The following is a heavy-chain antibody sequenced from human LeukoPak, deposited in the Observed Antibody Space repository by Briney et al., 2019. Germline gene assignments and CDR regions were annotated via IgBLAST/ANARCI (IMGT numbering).Heavy chain of an antibody. J-gene: IGHJ4*02. Sequence: SETLSLTCTVSGGSISSYYWSWIRQPPGKGLEWIGYIYYSGSTNYNPSLKSRVTISVDTSKNQCSLKLSSVTAADTAVYYCARRTGTTRFDYWGQGTLVTVSS. CDR3: ARRTGTTRFDY. D-gene: IGHD1-1*01. CDR2: IYYSGST. V-gene: IGHV4-59*01. CDR1: GGSISSYY.